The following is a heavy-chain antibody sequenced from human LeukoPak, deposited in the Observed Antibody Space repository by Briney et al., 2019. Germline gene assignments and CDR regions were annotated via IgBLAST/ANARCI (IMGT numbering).Heavy chain of an antibody. D-gene: IGHD4-17*01. CDR3: ARALRPEIYYYYMDV. J-gene: IGHJ6*03. CDR1: GGSISSYY. V-gene: IGHV4-59*01. Sequence: SETLSLTCTVSGGSISSYYWSWIRQPPGKGLEWIGYIYYSGSTNYNPSLKSRVTISVDTSKNQFSLKLSSVTAADTAVYYCARALRPEIYYYYMDVWGKGTTVTVSS. CDR2: IYYSGST.